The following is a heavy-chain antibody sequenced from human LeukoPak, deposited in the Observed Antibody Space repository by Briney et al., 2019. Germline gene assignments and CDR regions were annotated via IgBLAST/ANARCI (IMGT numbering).Heavy chain of an antibody. CDR3: ARYLRGLYAFDI. CDR2: IYYSGST. J-gene: IGHJ3*02. V-gene: IGHV4-59*01. Sequence: SETLSLTCTVSGGSISSYYWSWIRQPPGKGLEWIGYIYYSGSTNYNPSLKSRVTISVDTSKNQFSLKLSSVTAADTAVYYCARYLRGLYAFDIWGQGTMVTVSS. D-gene: IGHD3-10*01. CDR1: GGSISSYY.